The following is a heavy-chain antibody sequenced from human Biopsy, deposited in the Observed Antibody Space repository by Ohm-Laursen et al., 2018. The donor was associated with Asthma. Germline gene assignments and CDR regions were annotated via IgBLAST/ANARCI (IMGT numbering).Heavy chain of an antibody. V-gene: IGHV1-3*04. J-gene: IGHJ3*02. CDR2: VNTGNGDT. CDR1: GYNFISFA. D-gene: IGHD3-9*01. Sequence: ASVKVSCKASGYNFISFAIHWVRQAPGQRLEWMGWVNTGNGDTKYSQKFQGRVTITRDTSASTAYMELRSLRSEDTATYYCARTYYDFLTGQVNDAFAMWGQGTMVTVSS. CDR3: ARTYYDFLTGQVNDAFAM.